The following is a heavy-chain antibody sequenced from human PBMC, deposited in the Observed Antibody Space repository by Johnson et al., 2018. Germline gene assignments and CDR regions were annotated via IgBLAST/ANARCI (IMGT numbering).Heavy chain of an antibody. D-gene: IGHD2-2*01. CDR2: INAGNGNT. CDR1: GYTFTGSA. V-gene: IGHV1-3*01. J-gene: IGHJ6*02. CDR3: ARDRRDIVKLPAGISEFVAYYYYAMDV. Sequence: VQLVQSGAEVKKPGASVKVSCKASGYTFTGSAVHWVRQAPGQRLAWMGWINAGNGNTKYSQNFKGRVTITRATSASAAYMELRSLGSLDPAGYSWARDRRDIVKLPAGISEFVAYYYYAMDVWGQGTTVTVSS.